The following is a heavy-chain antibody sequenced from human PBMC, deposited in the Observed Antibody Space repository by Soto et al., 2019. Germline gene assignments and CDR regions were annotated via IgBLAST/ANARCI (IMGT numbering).Heavy chain of an antibody. V-gene: IGHV3-30-3*01. D-gene: IGHD6-13*01. CDR1: GFTFSSYA. CDR3: ARGNSSSWYRGWFDP. Sequence: QVQLVESGGGVVQPGRSLRLSCAASGFTFSSYAMHWVRQAPGKGLEWVAVISYDGSNKYYADSVKGRFTISRDNSKNTLYLQMNSLRAEDTAVYYCARGNSSSWYRGWFDPWGQGTLVTVSS. CDR2: ISYDGSNK. J-gene: IGHJ5*02.